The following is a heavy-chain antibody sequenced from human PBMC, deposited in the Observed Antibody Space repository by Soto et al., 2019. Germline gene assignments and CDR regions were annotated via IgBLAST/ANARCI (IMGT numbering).Heavy chain of an antibody. J-gene: IGHJ6*02. D-gene: IGHD2-15*01. CDR1: GGSFSGYY. Sequence: SETLSLTCAVYGGSFSGYYWSWIRQPPGKGLEWIGEINHSGSTNYNPSLKSRVTISVDTSKNQFSLKLSSVTAADTAVYYCARANLGGSKYYYYYYGMDVWGQGTTVTFSS. CDR2: INHSGST. V-gene: IGHV4-34*01. CDR3: ARANLGGSKYYYYYYGMDV.